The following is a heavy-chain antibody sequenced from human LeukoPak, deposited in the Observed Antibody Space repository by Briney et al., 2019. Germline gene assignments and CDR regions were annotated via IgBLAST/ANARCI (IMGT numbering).Heavy chain of an antibody. CDR2: IRFDAKNE. CDR1: GFIFGNYG. J-gene: IGHJ5*01. V-gene: IGHV3-30*02. CDR3: ARDLLFASRHLDS. D-gene: IGHD6-6*01. Sequence: GGSLRLSCAASGFIFGNYGMHWVRQAPDKGLEWVAYIRFDAKNEYYADSVKGRFTISREDSKNTLFLQMSSLTIEDSAVYYCARDLLFASRHLDSWGQGTLVTVSS.